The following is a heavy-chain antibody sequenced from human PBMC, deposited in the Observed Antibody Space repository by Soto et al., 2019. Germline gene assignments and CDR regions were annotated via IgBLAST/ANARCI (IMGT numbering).Heavy chain of an antibody. V-gene: IGHV1-2*04. J-gene: IGHJ6*02. CDR3: ARDQIAVAGYYYYCMDV. CDR2: INPNSGGR. Sequence: QVQLLQSGAEVKKPGASVKVSCKASGYTFTGYYMHWVRQAPGQGLEWMGWINPNSGGRNYAQKFQGWVTMTRDTSISTAYMELSRLRSDDTAVYYCARDQIAVAGYYYYCMDVWGQGTTVTVSS. CDR1: GYTFTGYY. D-gene: IGHD6-19*01.